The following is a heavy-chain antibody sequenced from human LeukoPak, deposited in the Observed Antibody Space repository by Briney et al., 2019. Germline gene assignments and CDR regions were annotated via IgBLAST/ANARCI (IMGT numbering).Heavy chain of an antibody. CDR3: ARVSMVRGVILDY. J-gene: IGHJ4*02. CDR1: GYSISSGYY. CDR2: IYHSGST. Sequence: SETLSLTCAVSGYSISSGYYWGWIRQPPGKGLEWIGSIYHSGSTYYNPFLKSRVTISVDTSKNQFSLKLSSVTAADTAVYYCARVSMVRGVILDYWGQGTLVTVSS. V-gene: IGHV4-38-2*01. D-gene: IGHD3-10*01.